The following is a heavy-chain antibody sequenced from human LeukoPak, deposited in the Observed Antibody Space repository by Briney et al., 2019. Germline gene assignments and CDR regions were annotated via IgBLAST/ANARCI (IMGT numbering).Heavy chain of an antibody. CDR2: INQDQNEI. J-gene: IGHJ5*02. Sequence: GGSLRLSCAASGFTFSSYWMTWVRQAPGKGLEWVASINQDQNEIHYVDSVRGRFTISRDNAKNSLYLQMNSLRAEDTAVYYCAMGLHRYGPRGWFDPWGQGTLVVVSS. CDR1: GFTFSSYW. D-gene: IGHD5-18*01. V-gene: IGHV3-7*01. CDR3: AMGLHRYGPRGWFDP.